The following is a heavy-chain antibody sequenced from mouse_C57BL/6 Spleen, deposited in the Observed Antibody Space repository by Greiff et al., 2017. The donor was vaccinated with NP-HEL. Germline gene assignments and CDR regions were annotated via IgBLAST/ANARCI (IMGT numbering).Heavy chain of an antibody. CDR1: GYTFTDYE. Sequence: VQLQQSGAELVRPGASVTLSCKASGYTFTDYEMHWVKQTPVHGLEWIGAIDPETGGTAYNQKFKGKAILTADKSSSTAYMELRSLTSEDSAVYYCTRPETAQATGFAYWGQGTLVTVSA. J-gene: IGHJ3*01. CDR2: IDPETGGT. D-gene: IGHD3-2*02. V-gene: IGHV1-15*01. CDR3: TRPETAQATGFAY.